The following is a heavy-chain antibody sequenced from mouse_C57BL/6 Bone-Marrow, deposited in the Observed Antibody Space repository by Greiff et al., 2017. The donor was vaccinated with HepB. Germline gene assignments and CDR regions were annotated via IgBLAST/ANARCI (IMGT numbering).Heavy chain of an antibody. CDR1: GYAFSSSW. Sequence: VKLQESGPELVKPGASVKISCKASGYAFSSSWMNWVKQRPGKGLEWIGRIYPGDGDTNYNGKFKGKATLTADKSSSTAYMQLSSLTSEDSAVYFCAVNCPEYWGQGTSVTVSS. CDR3: AVNCPEY. J-gene: IGHJ4*01. CDR2: IYPGDGDT. V-gene: IGHV1-82*01. D-gene: IGHD4-1*01.